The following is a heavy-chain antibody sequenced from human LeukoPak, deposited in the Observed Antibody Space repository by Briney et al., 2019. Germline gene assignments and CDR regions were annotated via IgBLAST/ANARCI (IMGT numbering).Heavy chain of an antibody. V-gene: IGHV3-48*03. J-gene: IGHJ5*02. CDR3: VRGESYDNRWGSPP. CDR1: GFTFSRYD. CDR2: ISRSGAI. D-gene: IGHD3-16*01. Sequence: GGSLRLSCAASGFTFSRYDMNWVRQAPGKGLEWIAHISRSGAIYYADPVKGRFAISRDNAQNSLFLQMNSLRAEDTAVYHCVRGESYDNRWGSPPWGQGTLVIVSS.